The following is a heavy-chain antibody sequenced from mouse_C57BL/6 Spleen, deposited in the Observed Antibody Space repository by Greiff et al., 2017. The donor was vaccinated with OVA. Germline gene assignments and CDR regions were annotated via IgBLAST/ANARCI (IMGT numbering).Heavy chain of an antibody. CDR3: ARQPLWLRGAMDY. D-gene: IGHD2-2*01. J-gene: IGHJ4*01. V-gene: IGHV5-2*01. CDR2: INSDGGST. Sequence: VQLKESGGGLVQPGESLKLSCESNEYEFPSHDMSWVRKTPEKRLELVAAINSDGGSTYYPDTMERRFIISRDNTKKTLYLQMSSLRSEDTALYYCARQPLWLRGAMDYWGQGTSVTVSS. CDR1: EYEFPSHD.